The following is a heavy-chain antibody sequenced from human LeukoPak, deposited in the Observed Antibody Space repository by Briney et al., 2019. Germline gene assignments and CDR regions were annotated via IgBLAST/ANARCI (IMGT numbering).Heavy chain of an antibody. CDR1: GSSFTNYW. J-gene: IGHJ3*02. Sequence: GESLQISFKGAGSSFTNYWIGWGRQMPGKGLEWMGIIYPGDSDTRYSPSFQGQVTISADKSISTAYLQWSSLKASDTAMYYCARPYYDSTGPSGAFDIWGQGTMVTVSS. CDR2: IYPGDSDT. CDR3: ARPYYDSTGPSGAFDI. D-gene: IGHD3-22*01. V-gene: IGHV5-51*01.